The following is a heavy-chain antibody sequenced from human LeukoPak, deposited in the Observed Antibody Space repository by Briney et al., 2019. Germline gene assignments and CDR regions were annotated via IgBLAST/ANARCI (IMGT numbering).Heavy chain of an antibody. CDR2: ISYDGSNK. CDR3: ARTRYSSSWSEFDAFDI. CDR1: GFTFSSYA. J-gene: IGHJ3*02. V-gene: IGHV3-30-3*01. D-gene: IGHD6-13*01. Sequence: GGSLRLSCAASGFTFSSYAMHWVRQAPGKGLEWVAVISYDGSNKYYAGSVKGRFTISRDNSKNTLYLQMNSLRAEDTAVYYCARTRYSSSWSEFDAFDIWGQGTMVTVSS.